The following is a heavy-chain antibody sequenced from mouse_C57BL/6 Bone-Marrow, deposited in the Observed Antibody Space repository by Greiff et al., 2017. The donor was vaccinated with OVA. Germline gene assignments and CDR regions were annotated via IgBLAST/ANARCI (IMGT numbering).Heavy chain of an antibody. CDR3: APVYFDY. CDR1: GYTFTDYY. CDR2: IDPSDSYT. V-gene: IGHV1-59*01. J-gene: IGHJ2*01. Sequence: VQLQQSGPVLVKPGASVKMSCKASGYTFTDYYMNWVKQRPGQGLEWIGVIDPSDSYTNYNQKFKGKATLTVDTSSSTAYMQLSSLTSEDSAVYYCAPVYFDYWGQGTTLTVSS.